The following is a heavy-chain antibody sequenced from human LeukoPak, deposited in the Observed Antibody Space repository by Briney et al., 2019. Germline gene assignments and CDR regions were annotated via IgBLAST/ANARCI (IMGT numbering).Heavy chain of an antibody. J-gene: IGHJ5*02. CDR1: GVSFSGYY. V-gene: IGHV4-34*01. CDR3: ARPLGYCSSTSCYGDNWFDP. CDR2: INHSGST. Sequence: PSETLSLTCAVYGVSFSGYYWSWIRQPPGKGLEWVGEINHSGSTNYNPSLKSRVTISVDTSKNQFSLKLSSVTAADTAVYYCARPLGYCSSTSCYGDNWFDPWGQGTLVTVSS. D-gene: IGHD2-2*01.